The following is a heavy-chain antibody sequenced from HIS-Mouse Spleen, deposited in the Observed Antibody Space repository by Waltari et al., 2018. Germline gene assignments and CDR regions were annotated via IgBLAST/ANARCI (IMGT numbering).Heavy chain of an antibody. CDR2: IYYSGST. CDR1: GGSISSSSYY. D-gene: IGHD5-12*01. J-gene: IGHJ4*02. CDR3: ARDVRANYDY. Sequence: QLQLQESGPGLVKPSETLSLTCTVAGGSISSSSYYWGWIRQPPGKGLEWIGSIYYSGSTYYNPSLKSRVTISVDTSKNQFSLKLSSVTAADTAVYYCARDVRANYDYWGQGTLVTVSS. V-gene: IGHV4-39*07.